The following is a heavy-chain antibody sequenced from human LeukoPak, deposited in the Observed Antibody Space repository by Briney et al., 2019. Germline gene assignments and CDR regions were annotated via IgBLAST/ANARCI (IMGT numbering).Heavy chain of an antibody. CDR3: ARAHRKGIVVVPAAY. Sequence: ASVKVSCKASGYTFTGYYMHWVRQAPGQGLEWMGWINPNSGGTNYAQKFQGRVTMTRDTSISTAYMELSRLRSDDTAVYYCARAHRKGIVVVPAAYWGQGTLDTVSS. J-gene: IGHJ4*02. CDR1: GYTFTGYY. CDR2: INPNSGGT. D-gene: IGHD2-2*01. V-gene: IGHV1-2*02.